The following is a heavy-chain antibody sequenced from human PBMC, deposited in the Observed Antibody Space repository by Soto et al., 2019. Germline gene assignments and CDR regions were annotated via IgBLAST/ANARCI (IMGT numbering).Heavy chain of an antibody. D-gene: IGHD3-3*02. V-gene: IGHV3-73*01. CDR1: GFTFSGSA. CDR2: IRSKANSYAT. Sequence: GGSLRLSCAASGFTFSGSAMHWVRQASGKGLEWVGRIRSKANSYATAYAASVKGRFTISRDDSKNTAYLQMNSLKTEDTAVYYCTRHADHFWSGYHTHDYWGQGTLVTVSS. J-gene: IGHJ4*02. CDR3: TRHADHFWSGYHTHDY.